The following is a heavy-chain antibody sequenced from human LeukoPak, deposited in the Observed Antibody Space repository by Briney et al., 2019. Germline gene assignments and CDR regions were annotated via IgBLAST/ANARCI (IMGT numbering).Heavy chain of an antibody. Sequence: PGGSLRLSCAASGFTFSNYWMHWVRQAPGKGLVWVSRINSNGSSTSYADSVKGRFTISRDNAKNTLYLQMSSLRAEDTAVYYCAKGGATICDNWGQGTLVTVSS. J-gene: IGHJ4*02. D-gene: IGHD5-12*01. CDR3: AKGGATICDN. CDR2: INSNGSST. V-gene: IGHV3-74*01. CDR1: GFTFSNYW.